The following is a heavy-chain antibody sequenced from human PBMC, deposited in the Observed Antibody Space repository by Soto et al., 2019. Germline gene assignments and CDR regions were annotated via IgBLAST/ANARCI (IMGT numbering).Heavy chain of an antibody. CDR3: ARADYYDSSGFYYDC. J-gene: IGHJ4*02. D-gene: IGHD3-22*01. V-gene: IGHV1-46*01. CDR1: GYIFTNHY. Sequence: ASVKVSCKASGYIFTNHYIHWVRQTPGQGLEWMGIINPSGGSTNYLQKFQGRITMTRDTSTSTVYMELSSLRSEDTAVYFCARADYYDSSGFYYDCWGQGSLVTVSS. CDR2: INPSGGST.